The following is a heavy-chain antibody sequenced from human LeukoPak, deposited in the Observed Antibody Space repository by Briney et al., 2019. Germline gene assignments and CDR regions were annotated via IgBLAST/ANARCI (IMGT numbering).Heavy chain of an antibody. CDR2: FYTSGSS. CDR3: ARDSNGDRSFDY. CDR1: GGSISSYY. D-gene: IGHD4-17*01. V-gene: IGHV4-4*07. Sequence: SETLSRICNVSGGSISSYYWSWIRQPAGKGLEWIGRFYTSGSSNYNPSLKSRVTMSVDTSKNQFSLNLSSVIAADTAVYYCARDSNGDRSFDYWGQGTLVTVSS. J-gene: IGHJ4*02.